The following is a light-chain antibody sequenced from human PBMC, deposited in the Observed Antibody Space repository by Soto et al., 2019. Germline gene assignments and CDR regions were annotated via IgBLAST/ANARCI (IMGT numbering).Light chain of an antibody. V-gene: IGLV1-44*01. CDR1: SSNVGSNT. CDR3: AAWDDSLNGQV. CDR2: SNN. Sequence: QSVLTQPPSASGTPGQRVTISCTGSSSNVGSNTVNWYQQLPGTAPKLLIYSNNRRPSGVPDRFSGSKSGTSASLAISGLQSGDEADYYCAAWDDSLNGQVFGTGTKVTVL. J-gene: IGLJ1*01.